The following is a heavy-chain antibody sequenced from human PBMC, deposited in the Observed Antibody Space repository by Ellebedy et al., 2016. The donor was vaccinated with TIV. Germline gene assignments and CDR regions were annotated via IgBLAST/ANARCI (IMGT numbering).Heavy chain of an antibody. Sequence: MPSETLSLTCTVSGGSISSSSFYWGWIRQPPGKGLEWIGNIFYSGTTYYSPSLKSRVTMSVDTSKNQFSLNLTSVTAADTAVYYCGRYYDSSGGSFFDYWGQGTLVTVSS. D-gene: IGHD3-22*01. CDR3: GRYYDSSGGSFFDY. CDR2: IFYSGTT. CDR1: GGSISSSSFY. J-gene: IGHJ4*02. V-gene: IGHV4-39*07.